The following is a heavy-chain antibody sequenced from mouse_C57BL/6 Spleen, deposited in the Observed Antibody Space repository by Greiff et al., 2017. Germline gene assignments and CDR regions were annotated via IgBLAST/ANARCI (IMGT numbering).Heavy chain of an antibody. V-gene: IGHV1-64*01. D-gene: IGHD1-1*01. J-gene: IGHJ2*01. Sequence: QVQLKESGAELVKPGASVKLSCKASGYTFTSYWMHWVKQRPGQGLEWIGMIHPNSGSTNYNEKFKSKATLTVDKSSSTAYMQLSSLTSEDSAVYYCARQGVVAHFDYWGQGTTLTVSS. CDR2: IHPNSGST. CDR3: ARQGVVAHFDY. CDR1: GYTFTSYW.